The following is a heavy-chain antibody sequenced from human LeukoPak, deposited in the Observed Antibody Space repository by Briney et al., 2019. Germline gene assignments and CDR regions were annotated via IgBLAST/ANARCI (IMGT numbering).Heavy chain of an antibody. D-gene: IGHD1-26*01. CDR1: GFTFSSYT. CDR3: AKGGSYSLSHAFDI. J-gene: IGHJ3*02. CDR2: ISASGGST. V-gene: IGHV3-23*01. Sequence: PGGSLRLPCAASGFTFSSYTMNWVRQAPGKGLEWVSGISASGGSTYYADSVKGRFTISRDNSKNTLYLQMNSLRAEDTAVYYCAKGGSYSLSHAFDIWGQGTMVTASS.